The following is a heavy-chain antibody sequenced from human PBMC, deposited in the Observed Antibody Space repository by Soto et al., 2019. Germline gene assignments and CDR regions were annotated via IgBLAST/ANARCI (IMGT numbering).Heavy chain of an antibody. CDR1: GVSVSTNSAA. CDR3: ARTEMRYDYVWGSHRPMNCFDP. V-gene: IGHV6-1*01. J-gene: IGHJ5*02. CDR2: IYYRSKWSY. D-gene: IGHD3-16*02. Sequence: SQTLSLTCAISGVSVSTNSAAWNWIRQSPSRGLEWLGRIYYRSKWSYDYALSVKGRITISPDTSKNQFSLQLTSVTPEDTAVYFCARTEMRYDYVWGSHRPMNCFDPWGQGSLVTVSS.